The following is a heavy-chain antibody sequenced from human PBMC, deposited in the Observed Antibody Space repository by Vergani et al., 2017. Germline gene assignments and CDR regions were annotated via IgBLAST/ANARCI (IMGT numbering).Heavy chain of an antibody. J-gene: IGHJ3*02. D-gene: IGHD1-26*01. CDR3: AREYEWELLHFAFDI. CDR1: GGSISSGGYY. Sequence: VQLVESGPGLVKPSQTLSLTCTVSGGSISSGGYYWSWIRQHPGKGLEWIGYIYYSGSTYYNPSLKSRVTISVDTSKNQFSLKLSSVTAADTAVYYCAREYEWELLHFAFDIWGQGTMVTVSS. CDR2: IYYSGST. V-gene: IGHV4-31*03.